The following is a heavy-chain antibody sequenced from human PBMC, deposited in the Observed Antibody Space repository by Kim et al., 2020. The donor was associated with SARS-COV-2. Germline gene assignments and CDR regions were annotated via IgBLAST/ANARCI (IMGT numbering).Heavy chain of an antibody. Sequence: GGSLRLSCAASGFTFSSYDMHWVRQATGKGLEWVSAIGTAGDTYYPGSVKGRFTISRENAKNSLYLQMNSLRAGDTAVYYCARSTGPYYDSTWNAFDIWGQGTMVTVSS. D-gene: IGHD3-22*01. CDR2: IGTAGDT. CDR1: GFTFSSYD. V-gene: IGHV3-13*04. CDR3: ARSTGPYYDSTWNAFDI. J-gene: IGHJ3*02.